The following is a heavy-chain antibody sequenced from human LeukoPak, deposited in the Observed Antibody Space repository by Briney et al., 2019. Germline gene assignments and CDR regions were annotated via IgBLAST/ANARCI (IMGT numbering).Heavy chain of an antibody. CDR2: IYYSGRT. D-gene: IGHD3-3*01. CDR1: GGSISSSSYY. CDR3: ARQFRRWSDGDQIDY. J-gene: IGHJ4*02. V-gene: IGHV4-39*01. Sequence: SETLSLTCTVSGGSISSSSYYWDWIRQPPGKGLEWIGSIYYSGRTYYNPSPRSRVTIHVDTSKNQFPLKLSPVPARNPAVLYCARQFRRWSDGDQIDYWGQGTLVTVSS.